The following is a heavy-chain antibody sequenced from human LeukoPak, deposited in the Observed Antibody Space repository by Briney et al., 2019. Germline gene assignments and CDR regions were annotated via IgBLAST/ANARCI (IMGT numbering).Heavy chain of an antibody. J-gene: IGHJ6*02. D-gene: IGHD3-9*01. CDR2: ISYDGLNK. Sequence: AGGSLRLSCAASGFTFSNYGIHWVRQAPGKGLEWVTAISYDGLNKYSVDSVKGRFTVSRDNSKNTLYLQMNSLRAEDTAVYYCARDAASDRRYFDWLLRNYYYYGMDVWGQGTTVTVSS. V-gene: IGHV3-30*03. CDR3: ARDAASDRRYFDWLLRNYYYYGMDV. CDR1: GFTFSNYG.